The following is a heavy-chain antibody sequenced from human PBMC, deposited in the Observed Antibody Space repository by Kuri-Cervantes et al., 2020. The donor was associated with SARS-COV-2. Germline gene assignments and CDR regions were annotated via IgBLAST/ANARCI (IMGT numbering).Heavy chain of an antibody. CDR1: GFTFSSYS. V-gene: IGHV3-48*02. J-gene: IGHJ4*02. Sequence: GGSLRLSCAASGFTFSSYSMNWVRQAPGKWLEWVSYISSSSSTIYYADSVKGRFTISRDNAKNSLYLQMNSLRDEDTAVYYCARDANYGSRLPRRFDYWGQGTLVTVSS. D-gene: IGHD5-12*01. CDR3: ARDANYGSRLPRRFDY. CDR2: ISSSSSTI.